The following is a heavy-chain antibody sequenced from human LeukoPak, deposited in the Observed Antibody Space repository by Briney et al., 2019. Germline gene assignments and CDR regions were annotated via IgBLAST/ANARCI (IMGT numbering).Heavy chain of an antibody. CDR1: GGSFSDYS. Sequence: SETLSLTCAVYGGSFSDYSWSWIRQPPGKGLEWIGEINHSGGTNHNPSLMSRVIMSVDRSKNQFSLKLSSVTAADTAVYYCARLSGYYDFWSGYFPKYFDYWGQGTLVTVSS. V-gene: IGHV4-34*01. CDR2: INHSGGT. J-gene: IGHJ4*02. D-gene: IGHD3-3*01. CDR3: ARLSGYYDFWSGYFPKYFDY.